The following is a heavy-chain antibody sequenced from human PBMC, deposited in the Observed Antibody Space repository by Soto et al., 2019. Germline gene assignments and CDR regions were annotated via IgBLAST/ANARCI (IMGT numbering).Heavy chain of an antibody. CDR1: GFTFDDYA. D-gene: IGHD2-15*01. V-gene: IGHV3-9*01. CDR3: AKDMAGNLRSGGSPPPGNYYGMDV. J-gene: IGHJ6*02. Sequence: EVQLVESGGGLVQPGRSLRLSCAASGFTFDDYAMHWVRQAPGKGLEWVSGISWNSGSIGYADSVKGRFTISRDNAKNSLYLQMNSLRAEDTALYYCAKDMAGNLRSGGSPPPGNYYGMDVWGQGTTVTVSS. CDR2: ISWNSGSI.